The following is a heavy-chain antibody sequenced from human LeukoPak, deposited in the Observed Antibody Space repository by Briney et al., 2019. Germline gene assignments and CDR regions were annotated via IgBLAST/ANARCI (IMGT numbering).Heavy chain of an antibody. Sequence: GGSLRLSCAASGFTFDDYAMHWVRQAPGKGLEWVSGISWNSGSIGYADSVKGRFTISRDNAKNSLYLQMNSLRSEDTAVYYCARALSSSWYVEDNDAFDIWGQGTMVTVSS. D-gene: IGHD6-13*01. CDR2: ISWNSGSI. J-gene: IGHJ3*02. CDR3: ARALSSSWYVEDNDAFDI. CDR1: GFTFDDYA. V-gene: IGHV3-9*01.